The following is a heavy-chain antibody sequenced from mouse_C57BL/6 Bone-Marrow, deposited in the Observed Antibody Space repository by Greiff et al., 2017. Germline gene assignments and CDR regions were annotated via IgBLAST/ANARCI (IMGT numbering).Heavy chain of an antibody. CDR2: IYPGGGYT. V-gene: IGHV1-63*01. Sequence: VQLQESGAELVRPGTSVKMSCKASGYTFTNYWIGWAKQRPGHGLEWIGDIYPGGGYTNYNEQFKGKATLTADKSSSTAYMQFSSLTSEDSAIYYCARSIYGSSYFDYWGQGTTLTVSS. CDR1: GYTFTNYW. D-gene: IGHD1-1*01. CDR3: ARSIYGSSYFDY. J-gene: IGHJ2*01.